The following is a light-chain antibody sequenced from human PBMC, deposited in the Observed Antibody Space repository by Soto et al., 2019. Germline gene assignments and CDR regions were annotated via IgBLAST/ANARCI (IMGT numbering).Light chain of an antibody. Sequence: QSVLTQPPSVSGAPGQRVTISCTGSSSNIGAGYDVHWYQQLPGTAPKLLIYGNSNRPSEVPDRFSGSKSGTSASLAITGLQAEDEAYYYCQSYDSSLSGSVFGGGTQLTVL. V-gene: IGLV1-40*01. CDR1: SSNIGAGYD. J-gene: IGLJ7*01. CDR3: QSYDSSLSGSV. CDR2: GNS.